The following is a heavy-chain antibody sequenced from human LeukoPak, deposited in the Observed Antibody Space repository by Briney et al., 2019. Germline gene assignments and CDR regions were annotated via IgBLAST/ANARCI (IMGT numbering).Heavy chain of an antibody. Sequence: GGALRLSFAASGVTVSTNHMNWVRHGPGEGVEWGSILYSGSSTYYADSVEGRFTISRDSSKNTLFLQMNDLRAEDTAVYYCARVGDHFHWYLDLWGRGTLVTVSS. D-gene: IGHD3-3*02. CDR3: ARVGDHFHWYLDL. J-gene: IGHJ2*01. CDR1: GVTVSTNH. CDR2: LYSGSST. V-gene: IGHV3-53*01.